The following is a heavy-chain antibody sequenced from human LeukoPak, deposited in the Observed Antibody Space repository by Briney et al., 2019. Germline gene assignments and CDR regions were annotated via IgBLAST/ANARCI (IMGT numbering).Heavy chain of an antibody. Sequence: GGSLRLSCAASGFTVSSNYMSWVRQAPGKGLEWVSVIYSGGSTYYADSAKGRFTISRDNSKNTLYLQMNSLRAEDTAVYYCARAGVSGYSGYDSAFGYWGQGTLVTVSS. CDR2: IYSGGST. CDR3: ARAGVSGYSGYDSAFGY. D-gene: IGHD5-12*01. V-gene: IGHV3-53*01. J-gene: IGHJ4*02. CDR1: GFTVSSNY.